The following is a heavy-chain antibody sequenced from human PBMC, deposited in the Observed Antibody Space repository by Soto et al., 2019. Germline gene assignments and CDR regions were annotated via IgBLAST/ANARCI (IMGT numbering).Heavy chain of an antibody. V-gene: IGHV3-21*01. J-gene: IGHJ4*02. CDR2: IGWSGSDM. CDR1: GFAFNTHT. CDR3: VCGDHRGY. D-gene: IGHD4-17*01. Sequence: EVQLVESGGGLVKPGGSLRLSCAASGFAFNTHTMNWVRQAPGKGLEWISSIGWSGSDMYYADSVRGRFTISRDNAGNSLSLQMNSLRAEDTGVYYCVCGDHRGYCGQGTVVTGSP.